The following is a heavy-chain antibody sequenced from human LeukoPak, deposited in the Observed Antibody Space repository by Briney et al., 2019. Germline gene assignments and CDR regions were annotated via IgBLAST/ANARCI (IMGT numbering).Heavy chain of an antibody. CDR3: AREYCSSISCYGGDY. CDR2: ICTYNGNT. V-gene: IGHV1-18*01. CDR1: GYTFTTCG. D-gene: IGHD2-2*01. J-gene: IGHJ4*02. Sequence: ASVKVSCKASGYTFTTCGISWVRQAPGQELEWMGWICTYNGNTNYAQKLQGRVTMTTDTSTSTAYMELRSLRSDDTAVYYCAREYCSSISCYGGDYWGQGTLVTVSS.